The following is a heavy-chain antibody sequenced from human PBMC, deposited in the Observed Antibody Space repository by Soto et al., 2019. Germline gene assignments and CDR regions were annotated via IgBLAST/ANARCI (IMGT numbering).Heavy chain of an antibody. CDR1: GYTFTSYA. D-gene: IGHD2-15*01. CDR2: INAGNGNT. V-gene: IGHV1-3*01. CDR3: ARESEGLVGYCSGGSCHIDY. J-gene: IGHJ4*02. Sequence: ASVKVSCKASGYTFTSYAMHWVRQAPGQRLEWMGWINAGNGNTKYSQKFQGRVTITRDTSASTAYMELSSLRSEDTAVYYCARESEGLVGYCSGGSCHIDYWGQGTLVTVSS.